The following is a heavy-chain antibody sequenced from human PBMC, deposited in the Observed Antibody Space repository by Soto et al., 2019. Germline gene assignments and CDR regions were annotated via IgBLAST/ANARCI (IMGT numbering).Heavy chain of an antibody. CDR3: ARIHYTSASFDY. CDR1: GVSISSVSISSNY. CDR2: IHYSGNT. D-gene: IGHD3-3*01. J-gene: IGHJ4*02. Sequence: SETLSRTCTISGVSISSVSISSNYWSWIRQPPGKVLEWIGSIHYSGNTNYSPSLKSRVTISVDTSKNQFSLKLSSVTAADTAVYYCARIHYTSASFDYWGKGTMLTVSS. V-gene: IGHV4-61*01.